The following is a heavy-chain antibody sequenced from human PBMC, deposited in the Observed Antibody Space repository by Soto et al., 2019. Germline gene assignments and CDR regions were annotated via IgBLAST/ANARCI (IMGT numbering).Heavy chain of an antibody. Sequence: GASVKVSCKASGYTFTSYYMHWVRQAPGQGLEWMGIINPSGGSTSYAQKFQGRVTMTRDTSTSTVYMELSSLRSEDTAVYYCASSPSIAARRPYFDYWGQGTLVTVSS. CDR2: INPSGGST. CDR3: ASSPSIAARRPYFDY. CDR1: GYTFTSYY. V-gene: IGHV1-46*01. D-gene: IGHD6-6*01. J-gene: IGHJ4*02.